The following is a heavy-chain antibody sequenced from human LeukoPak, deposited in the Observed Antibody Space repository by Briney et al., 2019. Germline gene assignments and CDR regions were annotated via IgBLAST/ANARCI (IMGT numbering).Heavy chain of an antibody. CDR3: AKDPRSYCSSTSCRPWFDP. CDR2: IWYDGSNK. V-gene: IGHV3-33*06. J-gene: IGHJ5*02. CDR1: GFTFSSYG. Sequence: GGSLRLSCAASGFTFSSYGMHWVRQAPGKGLEWVAVIWYDGSNKYYADSVKGRFTISRDNSKNTLYLQMNSLRAEDTAVYYCAKDPRSYCSSTSCRPWFDPWGQGTLVTVSS. D-gene: IGHD2-2*01.